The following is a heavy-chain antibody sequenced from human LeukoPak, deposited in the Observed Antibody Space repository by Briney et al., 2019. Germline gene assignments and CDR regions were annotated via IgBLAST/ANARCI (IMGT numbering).Heavy chain of an antibody. CDR1: GGSISSYY. Sequence: KTSETLSLTCTVSGGSISSYYWSWIRQPPGKGLEWIGYIYYSGSTNYNPSLKSRVTISVDTSKNQFSLKLSSVTAADTAVYYCARRWRHAFDIWGQGTMVTVSS. D-gene: IGHD2-15*01. J-gene: IGHJ3*02. CDR2: IYYSGST. CDR3: ARRWRHAFDI. V-gene: IGHV4-59*08.